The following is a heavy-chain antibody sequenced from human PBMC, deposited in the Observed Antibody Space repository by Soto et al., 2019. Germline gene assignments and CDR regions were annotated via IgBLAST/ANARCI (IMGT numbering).Heavy chain of an antibody. CDR2: INHSGST. J-gene: IGHJ6*02. CDR1: GGSFSGYY. CDR3: ARAGYCSGGSCYYSYYYYYYGMDV. D-gene: IGHD2-15*01. V-gene: IGHV4-34*01. Sequence: QVQLQQWGAGLLKPSETLSLTCAVYGGSFSGYYWSWIRQLPGKGLEWIGEINHSGSTNYNPSLKSRVTISVDTSKNQFSLKLSSVTAADTAVYYCARAGYCSGGSCYYSYYYYYYGMDVWGQGTTVTVSS.